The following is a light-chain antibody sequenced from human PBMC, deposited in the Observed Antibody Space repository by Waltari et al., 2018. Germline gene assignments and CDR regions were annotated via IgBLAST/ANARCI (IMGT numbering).Light chain of an antibody. J-gene: IGKJ5*01. CDR3: QQYNRLPPIP. Sequence: EIVMTQSPATLSVSPGETATLSCRASQSVSSNVAWYQKKPGQAPRLLIYDASTRATAIPARFRGSGSGTEFTLTISSLQSEDFAVYYCQQYNRLPPIPFGQGTRLQIK. V-gene: IGKV3-15*01. CDR2: DAS. CDR1: QSVSSN.